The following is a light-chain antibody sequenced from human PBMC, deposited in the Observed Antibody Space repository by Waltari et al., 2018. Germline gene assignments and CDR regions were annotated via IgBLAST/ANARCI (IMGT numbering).Light chain of an antibody. V-gene: IGKV3-20*01. CDR3: QQYGSSLMYT. CDR1: QSVSSSY. Sequence: EIVLTQSPGTLSLSPGEGATLSCRASQSVSSSYLAWYQQKPGQAPRLLIYGASSRATGIPDRFSGSGSGTDFTLTISRLEPEDFAGYYCQQYGSSLMYTFGQGTKLEIK. J-gene: IGKJ2*01. CDR2: GAS.